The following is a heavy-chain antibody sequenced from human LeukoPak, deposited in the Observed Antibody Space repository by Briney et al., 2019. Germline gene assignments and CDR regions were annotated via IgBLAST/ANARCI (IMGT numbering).Heavy chain of an antibody. D-gene: IGHD3-10*01. V-gene: IGHV3-23*01. J-gene: IGHJ4*02. CDR3: ARRLLWFGESRFDY. CDR2: ISGSGGST. CDR1: GFTFSSSA. Sequence: GGSLRLSCAASGFTFSSSAMSWVRQAPGKGLEWVSAISGSGGSTYYAGSVKGRFTISRDNSKSTLYLQMNSLRAEDTAVYYCARRLLWFGESRFDYWGQGTLVTVSS.